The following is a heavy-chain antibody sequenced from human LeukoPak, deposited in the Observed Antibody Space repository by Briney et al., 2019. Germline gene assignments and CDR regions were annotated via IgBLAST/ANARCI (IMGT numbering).Heavy chain of an antibody. Sequence: PGGSLRLSCAASGFTFRTYAMRWVRQAPGKGLEWVAVISNDAYNKYYADSVKGRFTISRDNSKNTLYLEMNSLRAEDTAVYYCSRDFSGASRIDYWGQGTLATVSS. D-gene: IGHD4/OR15-4a*01. CDR3: SRDFSGASRIDY. CDR1: GFTFRTYA. J-gene: IGHJ4*02. V-gene: IGHV3-30-3*01. CDR2: ISNDAYNK.